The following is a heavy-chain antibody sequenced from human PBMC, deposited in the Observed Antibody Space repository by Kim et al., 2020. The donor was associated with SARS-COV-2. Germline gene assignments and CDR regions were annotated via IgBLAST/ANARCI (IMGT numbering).Heavy chain of an antibody. CDR2: ISYDGSNK. V-gene: IGHV3-30*18. Sequence: GGSLRLSCAASGFTFSSYGMHWVRQAPGKGLEWVAVISYDGSNKYYADSVRGRFTISRDNSKNTLYLQMNSLRAEDTAVYYCAKSGGRMATTPTGGYWGQGTLVTVSS. J-gene: IGHJ4*02. CDR3: AKSGGRMATTPTGGY. D-gene: IGHD1-26*01. CDR1: GFTFSSYG.